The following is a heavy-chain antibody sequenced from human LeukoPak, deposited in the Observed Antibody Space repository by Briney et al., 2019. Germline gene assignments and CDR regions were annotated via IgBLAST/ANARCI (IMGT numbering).Heavy chain of an antibody. Sequence: PGGSLRLSCAASRFTFSSYAMHWVRQAPGKGLEWVAAISYDGTNEYHADSVKGRFTISRDNSKNTLYLQMNSLRAEDTAIYYCARDRIAVAGMGAYQHWGQGTLVTVSS. V-gene: IGHV3-30*04. CDR2: ISYDGTNE. CDR1: RFTFSSYA. CDR3: ARDRIAVAGMGAYQH. J-gene: IGHJ1*01. D-gene: IGHD6-19*01.